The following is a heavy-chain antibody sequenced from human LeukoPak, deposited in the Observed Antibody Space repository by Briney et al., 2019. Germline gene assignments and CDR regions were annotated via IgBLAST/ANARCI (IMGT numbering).Heavy chain of an antibody. D-gene: IGHD5-12*01. Sequence: GGSLRLSCAASEFSVGSNYMTWVRQAPGKGLEWVSLIYSGGSTYYADSVKGRFTISRDNSKNTLYLQMNSLRAEDTAIYYCVREMGGYPFDHWGQGTLVTVSS. J-gene: IGHJ4*02. CDR2: IYSGGST. CDR3: VREMGGYPFDH. V-gene: IGHV3-66*01. CDR1: EFSVGSNY.